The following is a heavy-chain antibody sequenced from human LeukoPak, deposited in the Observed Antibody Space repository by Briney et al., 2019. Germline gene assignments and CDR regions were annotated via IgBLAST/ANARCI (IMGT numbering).Heavy chain of an antibody. V-gene: IGHV3-23*01. J-gene: IGHJ4*02. CDR2: ISGSDGST. D-gene: IGHD3-16*02. Sequence: GGSLRLPCAAPGSTFTTYAMTWARQAPDKGLEWVSAISGSDGSTCSADSVKGRFTISRDNSKNTLYLQMNSLRAEDTAVYYCAKVREYDYVWGSYRPPSYFDYWGQGTLVTVSS. CDR3: AKVREYDYVWGSYRPPSYFDY. CDR1: GSTFTTYA.